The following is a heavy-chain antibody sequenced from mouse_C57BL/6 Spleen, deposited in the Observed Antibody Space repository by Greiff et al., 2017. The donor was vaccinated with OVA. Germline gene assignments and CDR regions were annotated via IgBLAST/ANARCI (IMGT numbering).Heavy chain of an antibody. CDR2: IRSKSGNYAT. Sequence: EVQLVESGGGLVQPKGSLKLSCAASGFTFNTYAMHWVRQAPGKGLEWVARIRSKSGNYATYYADSVKDRFTISSDDSQSMLYLHKNNLKPEDTAMYYCVIDIPPCDYDPCWYFDVWGTGTTVTVSS. CDR1: GFTFNTYA. D-gene: IGHD2-4*01. J-gene: IGHJ1*03. V-gene: IGHV10-3*01. CDR3: VIDIPPCDYDPCWYFDV.